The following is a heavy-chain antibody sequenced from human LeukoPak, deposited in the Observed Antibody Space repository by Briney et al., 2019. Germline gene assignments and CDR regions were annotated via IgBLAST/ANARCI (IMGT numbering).Heavy chain of an antibody. CDR1: GFTFSSYG. Sequence: PGGSLRLSCAASGFTFSSYGMHWVRQAPGKGLEWVAVISYDGSNKYYADSVNGRFTISRDNSKNTLYLQMNSLRAEDTAVYYCAKLRGDFWSGYPPYYYYGMDVWGQGTTVTVSS. CDR3: AKLRGDFWSGYPPYYYYGMDV. D-gene: IGHD3-3*01. V-gene: IGHV3-30*18. J-gene: IGHJ6*02. CDR2: ISYDGSNK.